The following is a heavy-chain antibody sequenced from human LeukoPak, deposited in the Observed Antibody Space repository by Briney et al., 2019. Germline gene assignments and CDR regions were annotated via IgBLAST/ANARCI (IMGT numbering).Heavy chain of an antibody. D-gene: IGHD6-19*01. Sequence: PSETLSLTCTVSGGSISSDDYYWSWIRQPPGKGLEWIGYIYYSGSTYYNPSLKSRVTISVDTSKNQFSLKLSSVTAADTAVYYCARDYSSGLNWFDPWGQGTLVTVSS. CDR3: ARDYSSGLNWFDP. CDR2: IYYSGST. V-gene: IGHV4-30-4*01. CDR1: GGSISSDDYY. J-gene: IGHJ5*02.